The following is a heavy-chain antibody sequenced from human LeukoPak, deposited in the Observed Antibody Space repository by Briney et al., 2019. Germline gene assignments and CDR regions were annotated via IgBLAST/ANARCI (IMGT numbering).Heavy chain of an antibody. CDR1: GFIVSNNY. CDR2: IYSGGYT. Sequence: GGSLRLSCAASGFIVSNNYMTWVRQAPGKGLEWVSVIYSGGYTYYADSVKGRFTISRHTSENTLYLQMNSLTGEDTPGSYCARGSGYCSSTSSLLPFDCWGQGTLVTVSS. D-gene: IGHD2-2*01. CDR3: ARGSGYCSSTSSLLPFDC. J-gene: IGHJ4*02. V-gene: IGHV3-53*04.